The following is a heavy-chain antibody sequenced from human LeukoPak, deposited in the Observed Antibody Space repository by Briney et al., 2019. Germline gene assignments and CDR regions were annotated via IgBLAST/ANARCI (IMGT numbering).Heavy chain of an antibody. CDR3: ARGRRRRQLPLNNWFDP. CDR1: GYTFTGYY. D-gene: IGHD2-2*01. CDR2: INPNSGGT. J-gene: IGHJ5*02. Sequence: ASVKVSCKASGYTFTGYYMHWVRQAPGQGLEWMGWINPNSGGTNYAQKFQGRVTMTRDTSISTTYMELSRLRSDDTAVYYCARGRRRRQLPLNNWFDPWGQGTLVTVSS. V-gene: IGHV1-2*02.